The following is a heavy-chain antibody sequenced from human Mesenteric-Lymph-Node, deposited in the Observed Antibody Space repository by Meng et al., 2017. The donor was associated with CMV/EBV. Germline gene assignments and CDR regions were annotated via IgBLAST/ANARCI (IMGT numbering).Heavy chain of an antibody. V-gene: IGHV3-23*01. CDR1: GFTFSTYT. Sequence: GGSLRLSCAASGFTFSTYTMNWVRQAPGKGLEWVSAISGSGGSTYYADSVKGRFTISRDNSRNTLHLQMNSLRAEDTAVYYCARDLVVVVPAAIPYYYYGMDVWGQGTTVTVSS. CDR2: ISGSGGST. CDR3: ARDLVVVVPAAIPYYYYGMDV. J-gene: IGHJ6*02. D-gene: IGHD2-2*01.